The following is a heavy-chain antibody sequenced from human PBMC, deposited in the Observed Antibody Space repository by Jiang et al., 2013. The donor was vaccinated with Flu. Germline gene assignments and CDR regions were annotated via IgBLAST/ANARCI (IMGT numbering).Heavy chain of an antibody. CDR1: GGTFSNHA. CDR2: IIPILGIA. V-gene: IGHV1-69*04. J-gene: IGHJ3*02. CDR3: ARIGGGYAFDI. Sequence: QSGAEVKKPGSSVKVSCKTSGGTFSNHAISWVRQAPGQGLEWMGRIIPILGIANYAQEFQGRVTITADTSTSTAYMELSSLRYEGTAVFYCARIGGGYAFDIWGQGTVVTVSS. D-gene: IGHD1-26*01.